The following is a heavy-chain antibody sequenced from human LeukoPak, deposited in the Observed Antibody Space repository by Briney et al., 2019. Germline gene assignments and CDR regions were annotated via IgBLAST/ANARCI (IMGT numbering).Heavy chain of an antibody. CDR1: GFTVSSDY. J-gene: IGHJ4*02. V-gene: IGHV3-23*01. CDR3: AKTSGYFDY. D-gene: IGHD3-10*01. CDR2: ISGSGGST. Sequence: GGSLRLSCAASGFTVSSDYMNWVRQAPGKGLEWVSAISGSGGSTYYADSVKGRFTISRDNSKNTLYLQMNSLRAEDTAVYYCAKTSGYFDYWGQGTLVTVSS.